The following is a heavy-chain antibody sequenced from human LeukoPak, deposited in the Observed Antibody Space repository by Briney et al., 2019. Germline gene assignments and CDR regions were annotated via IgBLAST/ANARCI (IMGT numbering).Heavy chain of an antibody. J-gene: IGHJ4*02. V-gene: IGHV3-23*01. CDR1: GFTFSSYA. Sequence: GGSLRLSCAASGFTFSSYAMHWVRQAPGKGLEWVSAISGSGGSTYYADSVKGRFTISRDNSKNTLYLQMNSLRAEDTAVYYCAKGNIVVVVAASGEYDYWGQGTLVTVSS. CDR2: ISGSGGST. D-gene: IGHD2-15*01. CDR3: AKGNIVVVVAASGEYDY.